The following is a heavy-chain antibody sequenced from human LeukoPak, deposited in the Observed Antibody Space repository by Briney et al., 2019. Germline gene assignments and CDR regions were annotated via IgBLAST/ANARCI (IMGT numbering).Heavy chain of an antibody. Sequence: GRSLRLSCAASGFTFRTYGMHWVRQAPGKGLEWVAIIWYDGSTKYYAESVKGRFTISRDNSKNMLYLQMNSLRAEDTAVYYCARVSDYGNYFDFWGQGTLVTVSS. D-gene: IGHD4-17*01. CDR3: ARVSDYGNYFDF. CDR2: IWYDGSTK. J-gene: IGHJ4*02. CDR1: GFTFRTYG. V-gene: IGHV3-33*01.